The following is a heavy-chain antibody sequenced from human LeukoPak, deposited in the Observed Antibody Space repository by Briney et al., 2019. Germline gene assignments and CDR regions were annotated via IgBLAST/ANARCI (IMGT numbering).Heavy chain of an antibody. V-gene: IGHV3-64*01. CDR3: AGGYVLLDY. D-gene: IGHD2/OR15-2a*01. Sequence: PGGSLRLSCAASGFTFSTYAMHWVRQAPGKGVEYVSAITTNGGSTYYANSVKGRFTISRDNSKNTLYLQMGSLRAEDMAVYYCAGGYVLLDYWGQGTLVTVSS. CDR2: ITTNGGST. J-gene: IGHJ4*02. CDR1: GFTFSTYA.